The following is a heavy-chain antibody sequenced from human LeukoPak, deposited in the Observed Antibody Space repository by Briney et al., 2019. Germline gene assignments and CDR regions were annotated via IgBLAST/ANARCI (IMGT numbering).Heavy chain of an antibody. V-gene: IGHV1-24*01. CDR2: FDPEDGET. CDR1: GYTFTSYY. Sequence: GASVKVSCKASGYTFTSYYMHWVRQAPGKGLEWMGGFDPEDGETIYAQKFQGRVTMTEDTSTDTAYMELSSPRSEDTAVYYCATGGLGGYYYDSSGYPAFDYWGQGTLVTVSS. D-gene: IGHD3-22*01. J-gene: IGHJ4*02. CDR3: ATGGLGGYYYDSSGYPAFDY.